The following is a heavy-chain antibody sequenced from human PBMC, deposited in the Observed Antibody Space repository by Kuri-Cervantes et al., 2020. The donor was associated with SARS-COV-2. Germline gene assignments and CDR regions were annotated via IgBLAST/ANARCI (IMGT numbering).Heavy chain of an antibody. J-gene: IGHJ6*02. D-gene: IGHD2-2*01. Sequence: GGSLRLSCAASGFTFSNAWMSWVRQAPGKGLEWVGRIKSKTDGGTTDYAAPVKGRFTISRDDSKNTLYLQMNSLKTEDTAVYYCTTDPQGPELIPAATHSEAGWGFYYYYGMDVWGQGTTVTVSS. CDR1: GFTFSNAW. V-gene: IGHV3-15*01. CDR3: TTDPQGPELIPAATHSEAGWGFYYYYGMDV. CDR2: IKSKTDGGTT.